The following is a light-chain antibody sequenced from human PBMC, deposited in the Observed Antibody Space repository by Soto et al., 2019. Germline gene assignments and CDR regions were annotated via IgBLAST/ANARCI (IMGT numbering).Light chain of an antibody. V-gene: IGKV1-5*03. CDR1: QSISTW. CDR2: KAS. CDR3: QKYNTYPLT. J-gene: IGKJ4*01. Sequence: DIQMTQSPCTLSASVGERVTITCRASQSISTWLAWYQQKPGKAPKLLIYKASSLEGGVPSRFSGSGSGTEFNITVSSLQPDDFATYYCQKYNTYPLTLGGGTTVEIK.